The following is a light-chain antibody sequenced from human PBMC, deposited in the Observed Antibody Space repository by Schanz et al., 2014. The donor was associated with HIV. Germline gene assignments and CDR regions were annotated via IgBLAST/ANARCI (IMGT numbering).Light chain of an antibody. V-gene: IGKV3-20*01. CDR3: QQYGSSPPYT. Sequence: ETVLTQSPGSLSLSPGDRATLSCRASQSLTTNYLAWYQQKLGQAPRLLIYGASSRATGIPDRFSGSGSGTDFTLTISRLEPEDFAVYYCQQYGSSPPYTFGQGTKLEIK. J-gene: IGKJ2*01. CDR1: QSLTTNY. CDR2: GAS.